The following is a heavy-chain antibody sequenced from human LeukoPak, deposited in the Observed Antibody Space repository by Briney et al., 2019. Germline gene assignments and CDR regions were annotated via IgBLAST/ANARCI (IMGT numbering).Heavy chain of an antibody. V-gene: IGHV3-7*02. CDR1: GFTFSSYW. D-gene: IGHD1-1*01. Sequence: GGSLRLSCAASGFTFSSYWMSWVRQAPGRGLHWVASLKEDGSQKYYVDSVKGRFTISRDNAKNSLYLEMNNLRAEDTAVYYCTRMYRNGFDYWGQGTLVTVSS. J-gene: IGHJ4*02. CDR2: LKEDGSQK. CDR3: TRMYRNGFDY.